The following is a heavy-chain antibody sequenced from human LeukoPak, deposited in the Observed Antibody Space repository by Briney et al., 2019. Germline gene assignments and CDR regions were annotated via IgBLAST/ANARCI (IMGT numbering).Heavy chain of an antibody. V-gene: IGHV4-59*08. D-gene: IGHD6-13*01. J-gene: IGHJ6*04. CDR2: IYYSGST. CDR1: GGSISSYY. Sequence: SETLSLTCTVSGGSISSYYWSWIRQPPGKGLEWIGYIYYSGSTNYNPSLKSRVTISVDTSKNQFSLKLSSVTAADTAVYYCARHKRDIAAAGPRPLYGMDVWGKGTTVTVSS. CDR3: ARHKRDIAAAGPRPLYGMDV.